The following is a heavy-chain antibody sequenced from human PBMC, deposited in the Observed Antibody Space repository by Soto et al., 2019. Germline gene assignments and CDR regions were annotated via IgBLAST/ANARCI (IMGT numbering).Heavy chain of an antibody. Sequence: QVQLQQWGAGLLKPTETLSLTCAVYGGSFSGYYWSWIRQPPGKGLEWIGEINHSGSTNYNPSLKSRVTISVDTSKHQFSLKLSSVTAADTGVYYCARYSSRGRGYYYYYGMDVWGQGTTVTVSS. V-gene: IGHV4-34*01. CDR1: GGSFSGYY. CDR2: INHSGST. CDR3: ARYSSRGRGYYYYYGMDV. D-gene: IGHD6-13*01. J-gene: IGHJ6*02.